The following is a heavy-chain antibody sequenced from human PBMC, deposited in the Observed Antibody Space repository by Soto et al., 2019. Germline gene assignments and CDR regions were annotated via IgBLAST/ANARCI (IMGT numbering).Heavy chain of an antibody. CDR2: IWTDGGGQ. J-gene: IGHJ4*02. CDR1: GFICRNNG. Sequence: QVQLVESGGGVVQPGTSLRLACAAYGFICRNNGMHWVRQAPGKGLEWVAVIWTDGGGQFYVDSVKGRFTISRDNFRNTLFLEMNSLRAEDTAVYYCARDFGFNYLAFDFWGQGPLVTVSS. CDR3: ARDFGFNYLAFDF. V-gene: IGHV3-33*01. D-gene: IGHD3-10*01.